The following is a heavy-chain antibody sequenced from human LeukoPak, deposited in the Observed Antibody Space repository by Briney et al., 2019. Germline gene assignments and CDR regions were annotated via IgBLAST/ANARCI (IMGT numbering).Heavy chain of an antibody. CDR2: ISSSSSTI. D-gene: IGHD3-22*01. CDR3: ARDYYDGSGYYYHEYYFDY. V-gene: IGHV3-48*04. J-gene: IGHJ4*02. CDR1: GFTFSSYS. Sequence: GGSLRLSCAASGFTFSSYSMNWVRQAPGKGLECVSYISSSSSTIYYADSVKGRFTIARDNAKNSLYLQMNSLRAEDTAVYYCARDYYDGSGYYYHEYYFDYWGQGTLVTVSS.